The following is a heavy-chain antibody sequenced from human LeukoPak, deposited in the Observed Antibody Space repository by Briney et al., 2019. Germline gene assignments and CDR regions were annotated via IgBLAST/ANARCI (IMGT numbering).Heavy chain of an antibody. CDR1: GGSISSSSYY. D-gene: IGHD2-2*01. Sequence: SETLSLTCTVSGGSISSSSYYWGWIRQPLGKGLEWIGSIYYSGSTYYNPSLKSRVTISVDTSKNQFSLKLSSVTAADTAVYCCAGRAVVVVPAHGWFDPWGQGTLVTVSS. CDR3: AGRAVVVVPAHGWFDP. CDR2: IYYSGST. J-gene: IGHJ5*02. V-gene: IGHV4-39*07.